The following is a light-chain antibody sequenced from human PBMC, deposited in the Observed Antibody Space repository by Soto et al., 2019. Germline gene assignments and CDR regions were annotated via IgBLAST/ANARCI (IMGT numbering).Light chain of an antibody. CDR1: QTVSSRY. CDR3: QQYDTSPPLFT. V-gene: IGKV3-20*01. CDR2: GAS. J-gene: IGKJ3*01. Sequence: EIVLTQSPGTLSLSPGEGATLSCRASQTVSSRYLAWYQQKPGQAPRLLIYGASNRATGIPDRFSGSGSGTDFTLTISRLEPEDFAVYYCQQYDTSPPLFTFGPGTKVEIK.